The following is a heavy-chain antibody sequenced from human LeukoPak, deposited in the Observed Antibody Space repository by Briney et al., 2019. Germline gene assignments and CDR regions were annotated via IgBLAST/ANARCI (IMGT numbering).Heavy chain of an antibody. CDR2: TYYRSKWYN. V-gene: IGHV6-1*01. Sequence: SQTLSLTCAISGDSVSSNSAAWNWTRQSPSRGLEWLGRTYYRSKWYNDYAVSVKSRITINPDTSKNQFSLQLNSVTPEDAAVYYCARQSNYYFGSWGQGTLVTVSS. CDR3: ARQSNYYFGS. CDR1: GDSVSSNSAA. D-gene: IGHD3-10*01. J-gene: IGHJ4*02.